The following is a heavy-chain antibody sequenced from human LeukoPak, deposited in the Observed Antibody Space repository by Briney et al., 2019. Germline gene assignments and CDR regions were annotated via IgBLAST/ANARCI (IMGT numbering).Heavy chain of an antibody. CDR3: ARHPRYYYYMDV. CDR2: IYYSGST. Sequence: ASETLSLTCTVSGGSISSSSYYWGWIRQPPGKRLEWIGSIYYSGSTYYNPSLKSRVTISVDTSKNQFSLKLSSVTAADTAVYYCARHPRYYYYMDVWGKGTTVTISS. CDR1: GGSISSSSYY. J-gene: IGHJ6*03. V-gene: IGHV4-39*01.